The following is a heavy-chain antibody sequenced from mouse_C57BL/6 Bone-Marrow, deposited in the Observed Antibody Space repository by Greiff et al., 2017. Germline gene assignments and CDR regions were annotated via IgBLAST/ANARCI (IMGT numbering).Heavy chain of an antibody. J-gene: IGHJ2*01. D-gene: IGHD2-3*01. CDR3: AREAVDGYYPLNYFYD. CDR1: GYTFTSYW. CDR2: IDPSDSYT. Sequence: VQLQQPGAELVMPGASVKLSCKASGYTFTSYWMHWVKQRPGQGLEWIGEIDPSDSYTNYNQKFKGKSTLTVDKSSSTAYMQLSSLTSEDSAVYYCAREAVDGYYPLNYFYDWGQGTTLSVSS. V-gene: IGHV1-69*01.